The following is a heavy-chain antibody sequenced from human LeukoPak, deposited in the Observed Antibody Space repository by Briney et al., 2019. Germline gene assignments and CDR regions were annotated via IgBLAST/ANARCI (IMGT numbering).Heavy chain of an antibody. CDR1: GFTFSSYG. Sequence: GGSLRLSCAASGFTFSSYGMHWVRPAPGKGPEWVAVVWYDGSNKYYADSVRGRFTISRDNSKNTLYLQMNSLSAEDTAVYYCARGQIAAAGTWGLDYWGQGTLVTVSS. V-gene: IGHV3-33*01. CDR2: VWYDGSNK. CDR3: ARGQIAAAGTWGLDY. J-gene: IGHJ4*02. D-gene: IGHD6-13*01.